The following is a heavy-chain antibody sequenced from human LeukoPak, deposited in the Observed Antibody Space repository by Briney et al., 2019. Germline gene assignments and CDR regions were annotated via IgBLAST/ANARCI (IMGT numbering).Heavy chain of an antibody. J-gene: IGHJ6*04. V-gene: IGHV3-48*03. CDR3: AELGITMIGGV. CDR1: GFTFSSYE. CDR2: ISSSGSTT. D-gene: IGHD3-10*02. Sequence: PGGSLRLSCAASGFTFSSYEMNWVRQAPRKGLEWVSYISSSGSTTYYADSVKGRFTISRDNAKNSLYLQMNSLRAEDTAVYYCAELGITMIGGVWGKGTTVTISS.